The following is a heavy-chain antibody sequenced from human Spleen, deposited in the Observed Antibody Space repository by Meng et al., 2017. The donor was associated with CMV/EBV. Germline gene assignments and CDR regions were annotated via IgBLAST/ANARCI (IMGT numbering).Heavy chain of an antibody. Sequence: LSCAASGFTFSSYWMHWVRQVPGRGLVWVSHINSDGTDTNYADSGKGRFTISRDNAKNTLYLQMTGLRAEDAAVYHCARGRWGYYYDYWGQGTLVTVSS. J-gene: IGHJ4*02. V-gene: IGHV3-74*01. CDR3: ARGRWGYYYDY. D-gene: IGHD3-22*01. CDR1: GFTFSSYW. CDR2: INSDGTDT.